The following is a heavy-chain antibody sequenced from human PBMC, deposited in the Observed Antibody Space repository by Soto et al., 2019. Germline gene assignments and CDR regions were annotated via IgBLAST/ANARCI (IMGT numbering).Heavy chain of an antibody. CDR2: IKQDVSEK. CDR1: GFTFSSYW. V-gene: IGHV3-7*01. CDR3: AGDSVAGTGSD. J-gene: IGHJ4*02. Sequence: EVQLVESGGGLVQPGGSLRLSCAASGFTFSSYWMSWVRQAPGKGLEWVANIKQDVSEKYYVDSVKGRSTIPSDNAKNPLYLQMNSMRAEVTVVDYCAGDSVAGTGSDWGQGTMVTVSS. D-gene: IGHD6-19*01.